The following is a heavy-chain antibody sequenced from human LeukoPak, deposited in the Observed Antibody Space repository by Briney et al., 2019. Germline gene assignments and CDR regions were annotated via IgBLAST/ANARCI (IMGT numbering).Heavy chain of an antibody. CDR1: GFTVSSNY. Sequence: GGSLRLSCAASGFTVSSNYMSWVRQAPGKGLEWVSVIYSGGSTYYADSVKGRFTISRDNSKNTLYLQMNSLRAEDTAVYYCAREGSDYGDLRFDYWGQGTLVTVSS. V-gene: IGHV3-66*01. CDR3: AREGSDYGDLRFDY. D-gene: IGHD4-17*01. CDR2: IYSGGST. J-gene: IGHJ4*02.